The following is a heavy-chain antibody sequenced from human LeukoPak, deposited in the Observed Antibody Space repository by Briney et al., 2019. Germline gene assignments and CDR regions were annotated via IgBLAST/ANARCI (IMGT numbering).Heavy chain of an antibody. CDR1: GLSFSSYG. J-gene: IGHJ6*03. CDR3: ARAQLERRRYYYYYKDV. Sequence: GPSLTPSRAASGLSFSSYGTHSARQAPSDWLEWVAVIWYDESNKYYADSVKGRFTISRDNSKNTQYLRMNSLRAEDTAVDYCARAQLERRRYYYYYKDVWGKGTTVTVSS. V-gene: IGHV3-33*01. CDR2: IWYDESNK. D-gene: IGHD1-1*01.